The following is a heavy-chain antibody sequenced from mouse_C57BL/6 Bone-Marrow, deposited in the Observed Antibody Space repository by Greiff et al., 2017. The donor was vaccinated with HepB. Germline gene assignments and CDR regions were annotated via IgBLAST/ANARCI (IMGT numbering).Heavy chain of an antibody. CDR2: INYDGSST. CDR3: ARDYGSS. D-gene: IGHD1-1*01. V-gene: IGHV5-16*01. CDR1: GFTFSDYY. J-gene: IGHJ3*01. Sequence: EVKLMESEGGLVQPGSSMKLSCTASGFTFSDYYMAWVRQVPEKGLEWVANINYDGSSTYYLDSLKSRFIISRDNAKNILYLQMSSLKSEDTATYYCARDYGSSWGQGTLVTVSA.